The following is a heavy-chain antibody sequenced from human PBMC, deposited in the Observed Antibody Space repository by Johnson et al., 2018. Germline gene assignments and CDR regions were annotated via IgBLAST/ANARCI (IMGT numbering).Heavy chain of an antibody. CDR1: GFTFSSYA. CDR2: ISGSDDST. D-gene: IGHD1-26*01. Sequence: VQLVESGGGLVQXGGSLRLSCAASGFTFSSYAMNWVRQAPGKGLEWVSTISGSDDSTYYADFVKGRFAISRDNSKNTLYLQMKILRAEDTAVYYCAKGHSPHIGSYFSLGMDVWGQGTTVTVSS. J-gene: IGHJ6*02. V-gene: IGHV3-23*04. CDR3: AKGHSPHIGSYFSLGMDV.